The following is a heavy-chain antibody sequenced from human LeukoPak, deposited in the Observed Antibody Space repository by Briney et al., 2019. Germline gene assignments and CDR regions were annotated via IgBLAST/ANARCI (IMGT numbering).Heavy chain of an antibody. D-gene: IGHD5-24*01. CDR2: IYSDGYSDGSST. J-gene: IGHJ6*03. CDR3: ARGRDGSGYYYYMDV. Sequence: GGSLRLSCVASGFTFSTHWMHWVRQAPGKGLVWVARIYSDGYSDGSSTIYADSVRGRFTISRDNAKNSLYLQMNSLRAEDTAVYYCARGRDGSGYYYYMDVWGKGTTVTVSS. V-gene: IGHV3-74*01. CDR1: GFTFSTHW.